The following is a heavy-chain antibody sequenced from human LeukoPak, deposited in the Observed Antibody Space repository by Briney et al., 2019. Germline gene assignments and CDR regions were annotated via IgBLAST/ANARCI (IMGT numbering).Heavy chain of an antibody. CDR1: GFTFSSYW. Sequence: PGGSLRLSCAASGFTFSSYWMSWVRQAPGKGLEWVANIKQDGSEKYYVDSVKGRFTISRDNAKNSLYLQMNSLRAEDTAAYYCARGTTYYDFWSGYYSYWGQGTLVTASS. CDR2: IKQDGSEK. J-gene: IGHJ4*02. V-gene: IGHV3-7*03. CDR3: ARGTTYYDFWSGYYSY. D-gene: IGHD3-3*01.